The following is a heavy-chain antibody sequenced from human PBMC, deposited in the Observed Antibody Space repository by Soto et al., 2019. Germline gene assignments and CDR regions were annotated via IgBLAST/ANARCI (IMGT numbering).Heavy chain of an antibody. CDR1: GGSISSSNW. J-gene: IGHJ6*02. CDR2: IYHSGST. D-gene: IGHD3-10*01. CDR3: ARCYGSGSSYYYYYGMDV. V-gene: IGHV4-4*02. Sequence: SETLSLTCAVSGGSISSSNWWSWVRQPPGKGLEWIGEIYHSGSTNYNPSLKSRVAISVDKSKNQFSLKLSSVTAADTAVYYCARCYGSGSSYYYYYGMDVWGQGTTVTVSS.